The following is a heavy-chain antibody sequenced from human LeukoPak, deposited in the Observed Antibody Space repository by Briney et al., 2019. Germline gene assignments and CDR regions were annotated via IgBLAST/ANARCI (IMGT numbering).Heavy chain of an antibody. J-gene: IGHJ4*02. CDR2: INHSGST. Sequence: PSETLSLTCAVYGGSFSGYYWSWIRQPPGKGLEWIGEINHSGSTNYNPSLKSRVTISVDTSKNQFSLKLSSVTAADTAVYYCGSGYSFDYWGQGTLVTVSS. D-gene: IGHD2-21*01. CDR1: GGSFSGYY. V-gene: IGHV4-34*01. CDR3: GSGYSFDY.